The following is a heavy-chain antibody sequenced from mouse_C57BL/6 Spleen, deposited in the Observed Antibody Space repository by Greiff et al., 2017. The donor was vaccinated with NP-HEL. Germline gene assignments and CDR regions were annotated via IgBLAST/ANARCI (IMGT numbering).Heavy chain of an antibody. CDR2: IYPGSGST. V-gene: IGHV1-55*01. CDR1: GYTFTSYW. Sequence: QVQLKQPGAELVKPGASVKMSCKASGYTFTSYWITWVKQRPGQGLEWIGDIYPGSGSTNYNEKFKSKATLTVDTSSSTAYMQLSSLTSEDSAVYYCARGGYDYVYYYAMDYWGQGTSVTVSS. CDR3: ARGGYDYVYYYAMDY. D-gene: IGHD2-4*01. J-gene: IGHJ4*01.